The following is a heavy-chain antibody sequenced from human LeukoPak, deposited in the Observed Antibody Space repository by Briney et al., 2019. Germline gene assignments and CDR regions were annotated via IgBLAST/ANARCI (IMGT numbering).Heavy chain of an antibody. CDR3: AKDGGMATITRDWFDP. V-gene: IGHV3-30*02. J-gene: IGHJ5*02. CDR2: IRYDGSNK. Sequence: GGSLRLSCAASGFTFSSYGMHWVRQAPGKGLEWVAFIRYDGSNKYYADSVKGRFTISRDNSKNTLYLQMNSLRAEDTAVYYCAKDGGMATITRDWFDPWGQGTLVTVSS. D-gene: IGHD5-24*01. CDR1: GFTFSSYG.